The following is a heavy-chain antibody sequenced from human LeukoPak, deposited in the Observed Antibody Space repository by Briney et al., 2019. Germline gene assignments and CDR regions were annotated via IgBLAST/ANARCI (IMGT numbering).Heavy chain of an antibody. CDR1: GFTFSTYG. V-gene: IGHV3-30*18. CDR2: VSYDGRYR. CDR3: AKFGVAADTDYWYFDL. J-gene: IGHJ2*01. D-gene: IGHD3-3*01. Sequence: GGSLRLSCVASGFTFSTYGMYWVRQAPGKGLERVAVVSYDGRYRYYADSVKGRFTISRDNSKNTLYLQMDSLRAEDTAVYYCAKFGVAADTDYWYFDLWGRGTLVTV.